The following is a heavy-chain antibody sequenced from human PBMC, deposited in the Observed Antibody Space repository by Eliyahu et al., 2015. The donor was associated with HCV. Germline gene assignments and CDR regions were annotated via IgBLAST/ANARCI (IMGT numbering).Heavy chain of an antibody. D-gene: IGHD6-19*01. J-gene: IGHJ4*02. Sequence: QVQVQESGPGLVKPSETLSLXXTVXGGSIRSYXWSWIRQPAGKGLEWIGRIYTXGXTNYXPSLKSRVTMSVDTSKNQFSLKLSSVTAADTAVYYCARDSSGWTSVWFDYWGQGTLVTVSS. V-gene: IGHV4-4*07. CDR1: GGSIRSYX. CDR2: IYTXGXT. CDR3: ARDSSGWTSVWFDY.